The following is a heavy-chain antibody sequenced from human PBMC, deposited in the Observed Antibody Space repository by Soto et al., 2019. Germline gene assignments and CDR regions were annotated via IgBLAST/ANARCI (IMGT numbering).Heavy chain of an antibody. Sequence: SETLSLTCAVSSGSISSSNWWSWVRQPPGKGLEWIGEIYHSGSTNYNPSLKSRVTISVDKSKNQFSLKLSSVTAADTAVYTWARVVGVAARNVFDYWGQGTLVPVSS. D-gene: IGHD2-15*01. CDR3: ARVVGVAARNVFDY. CDR2: IYHSGST. V-gene: IGHV4-4*02. J-gene: IGHJ4*02. CDR1: SGSISSSNW.